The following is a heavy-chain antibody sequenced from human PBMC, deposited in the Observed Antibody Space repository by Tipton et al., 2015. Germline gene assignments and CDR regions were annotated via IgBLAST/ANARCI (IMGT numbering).Heavy chain of an antibody. CDR3: ARARGRHGGLLDS. V-gene: IGHV6-1*01. J-gene: IGHJ4*02. D-gene: IGHD4-23*01. CDR2: TYYRSKWYS. Sequence: PGLVKPSQTLSLTCAISGDSVSSNSAAWNWIRQSPSRGLEWLGNTYYRSKWYSDYAVSVKSRITINSDTSKNQFSLQLNSVTAADTAMYYCARARGRHGGLLDSWGQGTLVIVSS. CDR1: GDSVSSNSAA.